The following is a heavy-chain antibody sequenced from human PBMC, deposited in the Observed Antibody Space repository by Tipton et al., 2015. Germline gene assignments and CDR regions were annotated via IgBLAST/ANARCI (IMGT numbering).Heavy chain of an antibody. CDR1: GVSIGNNF. CDR2: AFYGGRT. J-gene: IGHJ4*01. CDR3: AKIADGGSESSYLPFDL. D-gene: IGHD3-10*01. V-gene: IGHV4-59*01. Sequence: GLVKPSETLYLICTVSGVSIGNNFWTWIRQPPGKGLEWVGYAFYGGRTNYNPSLRSRVSISLDTSNRHFSLRLTSVTAADTAVYYCAKIADGGSESSYLPFDLWSHGTLVTVSS.